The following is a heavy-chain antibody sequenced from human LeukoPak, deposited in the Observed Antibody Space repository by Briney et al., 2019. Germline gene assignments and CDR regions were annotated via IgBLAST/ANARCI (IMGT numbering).Heavy chain of an antibody. CDR3: ARDSWLLHIDF. J-gene: IGHJ4*02. Sequence: SETLSLTCNVSGDSISSSTYYWGWIRQPPGKGLEWIGSISHSGSTYYNSSLKSRVTISLDTSKNQFSLELNSVTAADTAVHYCARDSWLLHIDFWGQGILVTVSS. CDR2: ISHSGST. V-gene: IGHV4-39*07. D-gene: IGHD5-12*01. CDR1: GDSISSSTYY.